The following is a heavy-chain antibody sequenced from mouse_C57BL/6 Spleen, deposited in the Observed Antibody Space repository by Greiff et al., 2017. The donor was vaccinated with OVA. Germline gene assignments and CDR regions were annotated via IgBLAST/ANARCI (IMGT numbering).Heavy chain of an antibody. CDR3: ARDDYDGPGAY. CDR2: INPSNGGT. V-gene: IGHV1-53*01. Sequence: QVQLQQPGTELVKPGASVKLSCKASGYTFTSYWMPWVKQSPGQGLEWIGNINPSNGGTNYNEKFKSKATLTVDNSSSTAYMQLSSLTSEDSAVYYCARDDYDGPGAYWGQGTLVTVSA. J-gene: IGHJ3*01. CDR1: GYTFTSYW. D-gene: IGHD2-4*01.